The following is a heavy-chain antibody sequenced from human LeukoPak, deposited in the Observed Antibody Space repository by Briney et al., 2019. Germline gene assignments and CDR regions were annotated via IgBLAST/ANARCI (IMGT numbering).Heavy chain of an antibody. CDR2: ISWDGGST. J-gene: IGHJ6*03. Sequence: TGGSLRLSCAASGFTFDDYAMHWVRHAPGKGLEWVSLISWDGGSTYYADSVKGRFTISRDNSKNSLYLQMNSLRAEDTALYYCAKSGTRYYYYYMDVWGKGTTVTVSS. V-gene: IGHV3-43D*03. CDR1: GFTFDDYA. CDR3: AKSGTRYYYYYMDV. D-gene: IGHD1-1*01.